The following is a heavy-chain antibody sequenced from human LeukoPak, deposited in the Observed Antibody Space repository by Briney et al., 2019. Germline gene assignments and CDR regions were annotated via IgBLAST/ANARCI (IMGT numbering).Heavy chain of an antibody. CDR3: ATQDDSSGYSPFDY. CDR1: GFTFSSYA. CDR2: ISGSGGST. D-gene: IGHD3-22*01. Sequence: GGSLRLSCAASGFTFSSYAMSWVRQAPGKGLEWVSAISGSGGSTYYADSVKGRFTISRDNSKNTLYLQMNSLRAEDTAVYYCATQDDSSGYSPFDYWGQGTLVTVSS. J-gene: IGHJ4*02. V-gene: IGHV3-23*01.